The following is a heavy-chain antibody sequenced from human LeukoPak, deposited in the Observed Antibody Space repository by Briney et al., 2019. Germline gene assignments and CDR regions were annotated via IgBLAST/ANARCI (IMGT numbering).Heavy chain of an antibody. V-gene: IGHV1-2*02. CDR2: IHPSSGGA. J-gene: IGHJ4*02. Sequence: ASVKVSCKASGYTFTAYYVNWVRQAPGQGLEWMGWIHPSSGGANFAQNFQGRVTVTRDTSISTAYMELRSLRSDDTAVYYCARGGLYSGSPANNWGQGTLVTVSS. D-gene: IGHD1-26*01. CDR1: GYTFTAYY. CDR3: ARGGLYSGSPANN.